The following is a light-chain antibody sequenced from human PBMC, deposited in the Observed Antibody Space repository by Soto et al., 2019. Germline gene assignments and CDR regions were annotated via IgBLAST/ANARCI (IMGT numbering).Light chain of an antibody. Sequence: EIVLTQSPGTLSLSPGDGATLSCRASQSLSSTFLAWYQQKPGQAPRLLIYGASTRATDIPDRFIGSGSGTDFTLTITRLEPEDFAVYYCQQYGSLPELTFGGGTKVEIE. CDR1: QSLSSTF. J-gene: IGKJ4*01. V-gene: IGKV3-20*01. CDR3: QQYGSLPELT. CDR2: GAS.